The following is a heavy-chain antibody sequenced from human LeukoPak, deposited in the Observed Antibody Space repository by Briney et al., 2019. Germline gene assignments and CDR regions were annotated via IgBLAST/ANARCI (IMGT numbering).Heavy chain of an antibody. CDR1: GYSFTIYW. D-gene: IGHD3-22*01. CDR3: ARRSSSGYYYDY. J-gene: IGHJ4*02. Sequence: GESLKISCKGSGYSFTIYWIAWVRQMPGKGLEWMGIIYPGDSDTRYSPSFQGQVTVSADKSITTAYLQWSSLKASDTAIYYCARRSSSGYYYDYWGQGTLVTVSS. V-gene: IGHV5-51*01. CDR2: IYPGDSDT.